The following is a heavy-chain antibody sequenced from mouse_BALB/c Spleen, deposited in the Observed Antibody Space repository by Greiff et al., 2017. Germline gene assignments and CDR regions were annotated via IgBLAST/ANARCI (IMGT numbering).Heavy chain of an antibody. CDR3: ARDEYDGDAMDY. CDR2: IYPGGGYT. Sequence: QVQLQQSGAELVRPGTSVKISCKASGYTFTNYWLGWVKQRPGHGLEWIGDIYPGGGYTNYNEKFKGKATLTADTSSSTAYMQLSSLTSEDSAVYFCARDEYDGDAMDYWGQGTSVTVSS. J-gene: IGHJ4*01. V-gene: IGHV1-63*02. CDR1: GYTFTNYW. D-gene: IGHD2-4*01.